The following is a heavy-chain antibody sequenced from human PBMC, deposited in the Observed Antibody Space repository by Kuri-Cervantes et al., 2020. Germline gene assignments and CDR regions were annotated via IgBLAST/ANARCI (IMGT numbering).Heavy chain of an antibody. D-gene: IGHD2-21*02. CDR1: GFTFSSYS. CDR2: ISSSSSYI. V-gene: IGHV3-21*01. Sequence: GESLKISCAASGFTFSSYSMNWVRQAPGKGLEWVSSISSSSSYIYYADSVKGRFTISRDNAKNSLYLQMNSLRAEDTAVYYCARETYCGGDCYSGDFDYWGQGTLVTVSS. J-gene: IGHJ4*02. CDR3: ARETYCGGDCYSGDFDY.